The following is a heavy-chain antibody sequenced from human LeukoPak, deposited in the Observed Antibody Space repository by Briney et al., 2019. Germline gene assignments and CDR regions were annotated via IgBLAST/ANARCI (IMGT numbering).Heavy chain of an antibody. Sequence: GGSLRLSCVVSGFTFSGNHINWVRQAPGKGLVWVSVIYIEGDTYYSDSVKGRFTIARDNSKRTVYLQMNSLKPEDTGVYYCARDPRDGYGHFDYWGQGTLVTVSS. V-gene: IGHV3-53*05. J-gene: IGHJ4*02. CDR3: ARDPRDGYGHFDY. CDR1: GFTFSGNH. D-gene: IGHD5-24*01. CDR2: IYIEGDT.